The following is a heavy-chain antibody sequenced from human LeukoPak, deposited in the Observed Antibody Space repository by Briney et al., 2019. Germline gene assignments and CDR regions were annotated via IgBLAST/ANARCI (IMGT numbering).Heavy chain of an antibody. J-gene: IGHJ5*02. D-gene: IGHD4-17*01. V-gene: IGHV4-34*01. CDR3: ARDNGDYFWFDP. Sequence: SETLSLTCAVYGGSFSGYYWSWIRQPPGKGLEWIGEINHSGSTNYNPSLKSRVTISVDTSKNQFSLKLSSVTAADTAVYYCARDNGDYFWFDPWGQGTLVTVSS. CDR2: INHSGST. CDR1: GGSFSGYY.